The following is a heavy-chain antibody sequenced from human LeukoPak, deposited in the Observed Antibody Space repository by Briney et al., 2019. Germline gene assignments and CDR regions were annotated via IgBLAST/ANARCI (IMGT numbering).Heavy chain of an antibody. CDR2: LLSDASRT. CDR1: GFTVSTYW. D-gene: IGHD3-10*01. V-gene: IGHV3-74*01. J-gene: IGHJ4*02. Sequence: GGSLRLSCAASGFTVSTYWMHWVRQGPGKGLVWVSRLLSDASRTTYANSVKGRFTISGDNAKNTLYLQMNSLREEDTAVYYCARVGDYGSGFDCWGQGTLVTVSS. CDR3: ARVGDYGSGFDC.